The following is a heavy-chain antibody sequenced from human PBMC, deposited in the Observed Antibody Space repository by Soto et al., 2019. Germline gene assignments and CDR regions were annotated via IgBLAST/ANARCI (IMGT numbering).Heavy chain of an antibody. D-gene: IGHD4-17*01. CDR1: GFTFSSYA. V-gene: IGHV3-23*01. CDR3: AKDRDYGSDFDY. Sequence: GGSLRLSCAASGFTFSSYAMSWVRQAPGKGLEWVSAISGSGGSTHYADSVKGRFTISRDISKNTLYLQMNSLRAEDTAVYYCAKDRDYGSDFDYWGQGTLVTVSS. J-gene: IGHJ4*02. CDR2: ISGSGGST.